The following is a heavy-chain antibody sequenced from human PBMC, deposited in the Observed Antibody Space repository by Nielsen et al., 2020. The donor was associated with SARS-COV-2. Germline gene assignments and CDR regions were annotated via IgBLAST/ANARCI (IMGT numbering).Heavy chain of an antibody. CDR2: INPNSGGT. CDR1: GYTFTGYY. Sequence: ASVKVSCKASGYTFTGYYMHWVRQAPGQGLEWMGRINPNSGGTNYAQKFQGRVTITRDMSTSTAYMELSSLRSEDTAVYYCAADSLGYYYDSSGYYYYGMDVWGQGTTVTVSS. D-gene: IGHD3-22*01. J-gene: IGHJ6*02. V-gene: IGHV1-2*06. CDR3: AADSLGYYYDSSGYYYYGMDV.